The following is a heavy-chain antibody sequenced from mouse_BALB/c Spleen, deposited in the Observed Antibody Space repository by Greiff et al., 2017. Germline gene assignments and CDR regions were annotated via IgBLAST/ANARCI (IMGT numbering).Heavy chain of an antibody. V-gene: IGHV2-9-2*01. CDR3: ARDFGYGNYDYFDY. CDR2: IWTGGGT. D-gene: IGHD2-1*01. J-gene: IGHJ2*01. CDR1: GFSLTSYD. Sequence: QVQLKESGPGLVAPSQSLSITCTVSGFSLTSYDISWIRQPPGKGLEWLGVIWTGGGTNYNSAFMSRLSISKDNSKSQVFLKMNSLQTDDTAMYYCARDFGYGNYDYFDYWGQGTTLTVSS.